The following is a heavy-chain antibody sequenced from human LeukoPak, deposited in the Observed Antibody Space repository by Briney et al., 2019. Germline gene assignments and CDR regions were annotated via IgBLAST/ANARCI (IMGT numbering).Heavy chain of an antibody. J-gene: IGHJ6*02. CDR2: ISGSGGTT. V-gene: IGHV3-23*01. CDR3: AKVSGGGLYYDGMDV. CDR1: AFIFSGHW. Sequence: GGSLRLSCEGSAFIFSGHWMNWVRQAPGKGLEWVSVISGSGGTTYCADSVKGRFTISRDSSKNTLYLQMNSLRAKDTAVYYCAKVSGGGLYYDGMDVWGQGTTVTVSS. D-gene: IGHD1-14*01.